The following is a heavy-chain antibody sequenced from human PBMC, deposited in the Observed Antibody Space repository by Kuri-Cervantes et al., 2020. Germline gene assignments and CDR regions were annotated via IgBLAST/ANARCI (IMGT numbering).Heavy chain of an antibody. J-gene: IGHJ6*02. CDR1: GFTFSSYA. V-gene: IGHV3-30-3*01. CDR3: ARVPAAKVWTVGDYYGMDV. CDR2: ISYDGSNK. Sequence: GESLKISCAASGFTFSSYAMHWVRQAPGKGLEWVAVISYDGSNKYYADSVKGRFTISRDNSKNTLYLQMNSLRSEDTAVYYCARVPAAKVWTVGDYYGMDVWGQGTTVTVSS. D-gene: IGHD2-2*01.